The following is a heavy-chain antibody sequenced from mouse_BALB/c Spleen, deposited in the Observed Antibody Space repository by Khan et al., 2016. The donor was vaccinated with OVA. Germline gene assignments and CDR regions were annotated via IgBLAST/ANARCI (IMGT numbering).Heavy chain of an antibody. J-gene: IGHJ3*01. Sequence: EVELVESGGDLVKPGGSLKLSCAASGFTFSTYGMSWVRQTPDKRLEWVATISTGGSYTYYPDSVKGRFPISSDNAKNTLYLQMSSLKSEDTAMFYCARLAYYYDSEGFAYWGQGTLVTVAA. CDR3: ARLAYYYDSEGFAY. D-gene: IGHD1-1*01. CDR1: GFTFSTYG. V-gene: IGHV5-6*01. CDR2: ISTGGSYT.